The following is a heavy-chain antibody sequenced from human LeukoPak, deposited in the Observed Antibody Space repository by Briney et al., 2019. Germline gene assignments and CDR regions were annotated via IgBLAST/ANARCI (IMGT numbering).Heavy chain of an antibody. D-gene: IGHD2-2*01. CDR3: ARLSQPLRRDFDY. J-gene: IGHJ4*02. CDR1: GASISSLY. V-gene: IGHV4-4*07. CDR2: ISTSGST. Sequence: SETLSLTCSVSGASISSLYWSWIRQPAGKGLEWLGRISTSGSTNYNPSLKSRVTMPVDTSKNQFSLKLSSVTAADTAEYYCARLSQPLRRDFDYWGQGTLVTVPP.